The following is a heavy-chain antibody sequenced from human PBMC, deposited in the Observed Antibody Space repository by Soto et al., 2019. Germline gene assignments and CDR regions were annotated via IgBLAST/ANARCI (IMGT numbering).Heavy chain of an antibody. J-gene: IGHJ3*01. Sequence: SETLSLTCTVSGDSIRSYYWSWIRQPPGKGLEWIAYMYHSGSTNYNPSLKSRVTTSVDTSRNQFSLKLSSVTAADTAVYYCARHKTEEYCTSASCLVIFELWGLGTMVTVSS. CDR1: GDSIRSYY. CDR2: MYHSGST. V-gene: IGHV4-59*08. CDR3: ARHKTEEYCTSASCLVIFEL. D-gene: IGHD2-2*01.